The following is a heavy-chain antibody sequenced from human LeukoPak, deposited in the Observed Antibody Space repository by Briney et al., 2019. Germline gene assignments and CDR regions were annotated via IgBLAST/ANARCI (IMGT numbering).Heavy chain of an antibody. CDR1: GGSISSYY. D-gene: IGHD1-26*01. CDR2: IYYSGST. Sequence: SETLSLTCTVSGGSISSYYWSWIRQPPGKGLGWIGYIYYSGSTNYNPSLKSRVTISVDTSKNQFSLKLSSVTAADTAVYYCAREPSSGSYWGQGTLVTVSS. CDR3: AREPSSGSY. J-gene: IGHJ4*02. V-gene: IGHV4-59*12.